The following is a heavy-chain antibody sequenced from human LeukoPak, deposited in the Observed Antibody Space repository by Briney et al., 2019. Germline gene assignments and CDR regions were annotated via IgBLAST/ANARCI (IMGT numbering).Heavy chain of an antibody. V-gene: IGHV4-30-4*07. CDR3: ARDRNRGYRYSDY. CDR1: GGSISSGGYC. CDR2: IYYSGRT. D-gene: IGHD1-14*01. Sequence: SETLSLTRAVSGGSISSGGYCWSWIRLPPGKGLEWIGYIYYSGRTYYNPSLKARVTISADTPKHQFSLKLTSVTAADPAVYYCARDRNRGYRYSDYWGQGTLVTVSS. J-gene: IGHJ4*02.